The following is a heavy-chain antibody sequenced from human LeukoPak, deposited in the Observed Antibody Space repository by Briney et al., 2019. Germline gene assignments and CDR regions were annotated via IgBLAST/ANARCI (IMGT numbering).Heavy chain of an antibody. Sequence: SETLSLTCTVSGGSISSSSYYWGWIRQPPGKGLEWIGSIYYSGSTYYNPSLKSRVTISVDTSKNQFSLKLSSVTAADTAVYYCAREGYGDYSAFDIWGQGTMVTVSS. CDR3: AREGYGDYSAFDI. D-gene: IGHD4-17*01. J-gene: IGHJ3*02. CDR2: IYYSGST. V-gene: IGHV4-39*07. CDR1: GGSISSSSYY.